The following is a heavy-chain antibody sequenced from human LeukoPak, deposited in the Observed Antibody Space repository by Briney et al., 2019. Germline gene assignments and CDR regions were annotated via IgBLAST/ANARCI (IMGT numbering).Heavy chain of an antibody. CDR3: AKRGAEVGATVAPGDY. D-gene: IGHD1-26*01. J-gene: IGHJ4*02. CDR2: VLSDGSNK. Sequence: GGSLRLSCAASGFTFSSYAMHWVRQAPGKGLEWVAVVLSDGSNKYYADSVKGRFTISRDNSKNTLYLQMNSLRAEDTAVYYCAKRGAEVGATVAPGDYWGQGTLVTVSS. V-gene: IGHV3-30*04. CDR1: GFTFSSYA.